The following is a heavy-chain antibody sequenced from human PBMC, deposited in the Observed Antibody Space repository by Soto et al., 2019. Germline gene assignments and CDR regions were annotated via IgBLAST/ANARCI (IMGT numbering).Heavy chain of an antibody. CDR1: GYTFTGYY. D-gene: IGHD6-19*01. J-gene: IGHJ5*02. V-gene: IGHV1-2*04. CDR2: INPNSGGT. CDR3: ARDFRYSSGWFDP. Sequence: GASVKVSCKASGYTFTGYYMHWVRQAPGQGLEWMGWINPNSGGTNYAQKFQGWVTMTRDTSISTAYMELSRLRSDDTAVYYCARDFRYSSGWFDPWGQGTLVTV.